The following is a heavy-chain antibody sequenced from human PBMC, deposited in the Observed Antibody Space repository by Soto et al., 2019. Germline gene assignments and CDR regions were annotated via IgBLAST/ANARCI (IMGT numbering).Heavy chain of an antibody. V-gene: IGHV1-18*04. Sequence: ASVKVSGKASGYTFTSYGISWVRQAPGQGLEWMGWISAYNGNTNYAQKLQGRVTMTTDTSTSTAYMELRSLRSDDTAVYYCARAYYDFWSGYYLAADYWGQGTLVTVSS. CDR1: GYTFTSYG. CDR3: ARAYYDFWSGYYLAADY. J-gene: IGHJ4*02. CDR2: ISAYNGNT. D-gene: IGHD3-3*01.